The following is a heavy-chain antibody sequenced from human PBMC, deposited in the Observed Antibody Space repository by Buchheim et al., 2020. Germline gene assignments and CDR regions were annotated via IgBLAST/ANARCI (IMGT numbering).Heavy chain of an antibody. V-gene: IGHV2-70*04. D-gene: IGHD2-15*01. CDR1: GFSLSTSGMR. CDR2: IDWDEDK. J-gene: IGHJ4*02. CDR3: ARGPYCSGGNCYSGGFDY. Sequence: QVTLKESGPALVKPTQTLTLTCTFSGFSLSTSGMRVNWIRQPPGKALEWLGRIDWDEDKFYSTSLKTRLTISKDTSKNQVVLTITNMDPLDTATYYCARGPYCSGGNCYSGGFDYWGQGTL.